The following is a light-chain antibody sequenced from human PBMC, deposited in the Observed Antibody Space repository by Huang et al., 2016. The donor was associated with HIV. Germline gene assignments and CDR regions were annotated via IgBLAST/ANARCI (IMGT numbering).Light chain of an antibody. V-gene: IGKV1-17*03. J-gene: IGKJ1*01. CDR2: AAS. CDR1: QDISNY. CDR3: LQHHGYPRT. Sequence: DIQLTQSPSAMSASVGDRVSITCRASQDISNYLAWFQQKPGGAPKRLIYAASSLQSGFPSRFSGSRSGTKFTLTISSLQPEDFATYYCLQHHGYPRTFGQGTNV.